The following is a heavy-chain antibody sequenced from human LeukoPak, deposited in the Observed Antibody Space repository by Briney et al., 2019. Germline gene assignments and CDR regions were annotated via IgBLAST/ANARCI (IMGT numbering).Heavy chain of an antibody. CDR3: AKLSSGMRDY. CDR1: GFTFSSYG. D-gene: IGHD3-10*01. V-gene: IGHV3-30*18. Sequence: GGSLRLSCAASGFTFSSYGMHWVRQAPGKGLEWVAVISYDGSNKYYADSVKGRFTISRDNSKNTLYLQMNSLRAEDTAVYYCAKLSSGMRDYWGQGTLVTVSS. CDR2: ISYDGSNK. J-gene: IGHJ4*02.